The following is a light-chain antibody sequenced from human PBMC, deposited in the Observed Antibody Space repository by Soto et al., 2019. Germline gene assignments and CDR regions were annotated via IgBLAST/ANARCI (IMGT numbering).Light chain of an antibody. V-gene: IGKV3-11*01. CDR2: DAS. Sequence: ESFLTHSPATLSLSPGERATLSCRTSQIVGSYLAWYQHKLGQPPRLLIYDASNRATGIPVRFSGSGSGTDFTLTISSLEPEDFAVYYCQQRSTLPPFSFGPGTKVDIK. CDR1: QIVGSY. J-gene: IGKJ3*01. CDR3: QQRSTLPPFS.